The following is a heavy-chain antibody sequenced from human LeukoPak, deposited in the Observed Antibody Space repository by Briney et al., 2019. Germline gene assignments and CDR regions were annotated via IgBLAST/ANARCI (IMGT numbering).Heavy chain of an antibody. Sequence: GGSLRLSCAASGFTFSSYSMNWVRQAPGKGLEWVSAISGSGGSTYYADSVKGRFTISRDNSKSTLYLQMNSLRAEDTAVYYCAKDREQWLVGWFDPWGQGTLVTVSS. J-gene: IGHJ5*02. V-gene: IGHV3-23*01. CDR3: AKDREQWLVGWFDP. CDR1: GFTFSSYS. CDR2: ISGSGGST. D-gene: IGHD6-19*01.